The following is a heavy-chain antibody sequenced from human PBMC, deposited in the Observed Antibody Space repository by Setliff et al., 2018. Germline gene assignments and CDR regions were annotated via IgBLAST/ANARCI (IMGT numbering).Heavy chain of an antibody. CDR1: GGSFSGYY. V-gene: IGHV4-34*01. CDR2: INHSGST. CDR3: ARALAYSYGPPRSKYFDY. D-gene: IGHD5-18*01. Sequence: PSETLSLTCAVYGGSFSGYYWSWIRQPPGKGLEWIGEINHSGSTNYNPSLKSRVTISVXXXKNXXXXXXXXXXXXXTAVYYCARALAYSYGPPRSKYFDYWGQGTLVTVSS. J-gene: IGHJ4*02.